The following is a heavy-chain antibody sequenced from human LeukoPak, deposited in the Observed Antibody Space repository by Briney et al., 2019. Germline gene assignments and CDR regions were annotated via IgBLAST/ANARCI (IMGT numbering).Heavy chain of an antibody. CDR3: ARWDYDILTGYPHWFDP. Sequence: SETLSLTCTVSGGSISSYYWSWIRQPAGKGLEWIGRIYTSGSTNYNPSLKRRVTMSVGTSKSQFALKLSSVTAADTAVYYRARWDYDILTGYPHWFDPWGQGTLVTVSS. J-gene: IGHJ5*02. CDR1: GGSISSYY. V-gene: IGHV4-4*07. CDR2: IYTSGST. D-gene: IGHD3-9*01.